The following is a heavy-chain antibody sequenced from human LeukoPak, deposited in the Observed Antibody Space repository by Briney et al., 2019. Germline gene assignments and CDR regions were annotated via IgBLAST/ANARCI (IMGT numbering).Heavy chain of an antibody. CDR3: AKDVVVRGRAWWFDR. CDR1: GFTFDDYA. V-gene: IGHV3-43D*03. CDR2: ISWDGGST. J-gene: IGHJ5*02. D-gene: IGHD3-10*01. Sequence: GGSLRLSCAASGFTFDDYAMHWVRHAPGKGLEWVSLISWDGGSTYYADSVKGRFTISRDNSKNSLYLQMNSLRAEDTALYYCAKDVVVRGRAWWFDRWGQGTLVTVSS.